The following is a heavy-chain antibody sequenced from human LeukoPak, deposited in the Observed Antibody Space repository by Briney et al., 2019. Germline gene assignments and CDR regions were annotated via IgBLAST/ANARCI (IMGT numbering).Heavy chain of an antibody. CDR2: IYPGGSET. V-gene: IGHV5-51*01. Sequence: GESLKISCKGLGYSFSSYWNAWVRQRPGKGLEWMGIIYPGGSETRYDPSFQGQVTISADRSTSTAYLQWRSLRASDTAMYYCARASRDGYNQNFDHWGQGTLVTVSS. CDR1: GYSFSSYW. J-gene: IGHJ4*02. CDR3: ARASRDGYNQNFDH. D-gene: IGHD5-24*01.